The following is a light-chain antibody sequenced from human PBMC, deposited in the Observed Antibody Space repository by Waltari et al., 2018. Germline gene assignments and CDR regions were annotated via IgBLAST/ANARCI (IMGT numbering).Light chain of an antibody. Sequence: QPVFTLSPPTYAALGPLLTHHYPLSSGYRNYILAWYQLRLRKVPRFVMRVGTGGIVGSRGEGIPDRFSVLSSGVNRYLTITNSQEEDESDYYCGADHATGSNLVYVFGTGTKFTVL. J-gene: IGLJ1*01. CDR2: VGTGGIVG. CDR3: GADHATGSNLVYV. CDR1: SGYRNYI. V-gene: IGLV9-49*01.